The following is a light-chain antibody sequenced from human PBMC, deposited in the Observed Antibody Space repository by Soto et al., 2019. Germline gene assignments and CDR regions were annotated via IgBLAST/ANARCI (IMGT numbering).Light chain of an antibody. Sequence: DIQMPQSPSSLSASVGDRLTITCRASQSTSSYLNWYQQKPGKAPKLLIYAASSLQSGVPSRFSGSGSGTDFTLTISSLKPEDFATYYCQQSYSTPWTFGQGTKVEIK. CDR2: AAS. V-gene: IGKV1-39*01. J-gene: IGKJ1*01. CDR3: QQSYSTPWT. CDR1: QSTSSY.